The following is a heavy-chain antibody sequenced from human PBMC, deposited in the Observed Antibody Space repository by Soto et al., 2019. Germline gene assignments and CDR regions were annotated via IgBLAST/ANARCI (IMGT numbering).Heavy chain of an antibody. CDR1: GFTFSTHG. CDR3: AKNIEAPYYDILSGNLPTTPAAV. Sequence: QVQLVESGGGVVQPGTSLRLSCAASGFTFSTHGMHWVRQAPGKGLEWVAIVSYDGTSVYYEESVKGRFTISRDNSKSTLYLQMNSLRPEDTAVYYCAKNIEAPYYDILSGNLPTTPAAVWGKGTTVTVSS. J-gene: IGHJ6*03. V-gene: IGHV3-30*18. CDR2: VSYDGTSV. D-gene: IGHD3-9*01.